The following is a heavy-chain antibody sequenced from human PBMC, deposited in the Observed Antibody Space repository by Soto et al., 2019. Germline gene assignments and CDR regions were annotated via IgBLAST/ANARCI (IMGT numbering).Heavy chain of an antibody. CDR2: FDPEDGET. J-gene: IGHJ6*03. CDR1: GYTLTELS. CDR3: ATAFYGITIFGVVPSDYYYMDV. Sequence: GASVKVSCKVSGYTLTELSMHWVRQAPGKGLEWMGGFDPEDGETIYAQKFQGRVTMTEDTSTDTAYMELSSLRSEDTAVYYRATAFYGITIFGVVPSDYYYMDVWGKGTTVTVSS. D-gene: IGHD3-3*01. V-gene: IGHV1-24*01.